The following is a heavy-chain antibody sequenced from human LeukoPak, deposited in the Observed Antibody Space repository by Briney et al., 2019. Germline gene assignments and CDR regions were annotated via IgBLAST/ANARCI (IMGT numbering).Heavy chain of an antibody. D-gene: IGHD2-15*01. V-gene: IGHV4-4*07. CDR3: ARGRYCSADICSGGDAFDI. J-gene: IGHJ3*02. CDR2: IYTRGST. CDR1: GGSINNYY. Sequence: PSETLSLTCTVSGGSINNYYWSWIRQPAGKGLEWIGRIYTRGSTNYNPSLQSRVTMSVDTSKHQFSLKLSSVTAADTAVYYCARGRYCSADICSGGDAFDIWGQGTMVSVSS.